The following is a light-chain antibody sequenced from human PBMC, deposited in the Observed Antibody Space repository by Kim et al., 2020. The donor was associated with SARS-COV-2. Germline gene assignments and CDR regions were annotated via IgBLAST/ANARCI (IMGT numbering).Light chain of an antibody. J-gene: IGKJ3*01. CDR3: QQSYSLPPT. Sequence: AAVGDRVTITGRASQGISNWLAWYQQKPGKAPKLLIYAASDLQSGVPSRFSGGGSGTYFTLTTSSLQPEDFAIYYCQQSYSLPPTFGPGTKVDIK. CDR1: QGISNW. V-gene: IGKV1-12*01. CDR2: AAS.